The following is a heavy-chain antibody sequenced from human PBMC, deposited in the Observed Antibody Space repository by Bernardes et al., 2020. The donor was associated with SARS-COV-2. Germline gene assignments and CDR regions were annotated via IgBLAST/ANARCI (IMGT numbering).Heavy chain of an antibody. D-gene: IGHD3-16*01. CDR2: IYRGGST. Sequence: GGSPRLSCAASGFTVSSNYMGWVRQAPGKGLEWVSVIYRGGSTYYGDSVKGRFSISRDNSKNTLFLQMNSLRVEDTAVYYCASRMATSWGFDYWGQGTLVTVSS. V-gene: IGHV3-66*02. CDR1: GFTVSSNY. J-gene: IGHJ4*02. CDR3: ASRMATSWGFDY.